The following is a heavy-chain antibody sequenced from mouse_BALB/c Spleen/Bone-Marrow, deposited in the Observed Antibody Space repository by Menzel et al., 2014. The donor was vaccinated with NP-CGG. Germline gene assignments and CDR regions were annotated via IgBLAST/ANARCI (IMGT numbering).Heavy chain of an antibody. D-gene: IGHD2-14*01. Sequence: ESGPGLVKPSQSLSLTCSVTGYSITSGYYWNWIRQFPGNKLEWMGYISYDGSNNYNPSLKNRISITRDTSKNQFFLKLNSVTTEDTATYYCARGGYDGRGLAYWGQGTLVTVSA. V-gene: IGHV3-6*02. J-gene: IGHJ3*01. CDR1: GYSITSGYY. CDR3: ARGGYDGRGLAY. CDR2: ISYDGSN.